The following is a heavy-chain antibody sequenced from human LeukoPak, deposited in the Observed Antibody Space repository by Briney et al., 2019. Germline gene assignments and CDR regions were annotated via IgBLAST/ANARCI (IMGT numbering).Heavy chain of an antibody. D-gene: IGHD5-18*01. CDR2: INAGNGNT. CDR3: ARDPGYSYGPPDYYFDY. Sequence: ASVKVSCKASGYTFTSYAMHWVRQAPGQRLEWMGWINAGNGNTKYSQKFQGRVTITRDTSASTAYMELSSLRSEDTAVYYCARDPGYSYGPPDYYFDYWGQGTLVTVSS. V-gene: IGHV1-3*01. J-gene: IGHJ4*02. CDR1: GYTFTSYA.